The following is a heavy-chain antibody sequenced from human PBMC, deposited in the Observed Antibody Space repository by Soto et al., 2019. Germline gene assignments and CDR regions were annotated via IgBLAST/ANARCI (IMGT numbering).Heavy chain of an antibody. CDR1: GASLSSGCYS. V-gene: IGHV4-30-2*01. J-gene: IGHJ4*02. Sequence: SETLSLTCAVSGASLSSGCYSWSWLRQPPGKGQEWSGYISHTESTYYNPSLKSGVTISVDRSKNQFSLKLSSVTAADTAVYYCARGGGFLGYWGQGTLVTVSS. CDR2: ISHTEST. CDR3: ARGGGFLGY. D-gene: IGHD3-10*01.